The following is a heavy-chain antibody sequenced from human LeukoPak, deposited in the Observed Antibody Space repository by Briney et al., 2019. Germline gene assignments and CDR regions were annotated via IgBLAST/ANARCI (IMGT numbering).Heavy chain of an antibody. CDR1: GFIFRWYS. V-gene: IGHV3-21*01. D-gene: IGHD5-12*01. Sequence: GGFLRLSCSASGFIFRWYSKNRVRQASGKGLGVVSSISTTSRYKYYADSVEGRFTISRDNAKNSVYLQMNSLRAEDTAVYYCARGTSDYDHDYWGQGTLVTVSS. J-gene: IGHJ4*02. CDR3: ARGTSDYDHDY. CDR2: ISTTSRYK.